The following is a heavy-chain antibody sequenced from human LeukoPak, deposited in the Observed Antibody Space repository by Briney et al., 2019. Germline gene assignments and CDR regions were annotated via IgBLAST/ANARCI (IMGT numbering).Heavy chain of an antibody. J-gene: IGHJ4*02. D-gene: IGHD3-22*01. CDR1: GGSISSGGYS. CDR2: IYYSGST. V-gene: IGHV4-30-4*07. Sequence: SETLSLTCAVSGGSISSGGYSWSWIRQPPGKGLEWIGYIYYSGSTYYNPSLKRRVTISVDTCKNQSSLKLSSVPAADTAVYYCASIYDSSGYYFDYWGQGTLVTVSS. CDR3: ASIYDSSGYYFDY.